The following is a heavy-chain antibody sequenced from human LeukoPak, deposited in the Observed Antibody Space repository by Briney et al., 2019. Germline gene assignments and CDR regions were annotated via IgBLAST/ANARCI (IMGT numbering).Heavy chain of an antibody. CDR2: ISAYNGDT. V-gene: IGHV1-18*01. CDR1: GYTFINYG. D-gene: IGHD3-22*01. CDR3: ARDRVPMYYFDNSANDY. Sequence: GASVKVPCEASGYTFINYGISWVRQAPGQGLEWMGWISAYNGDTNYAQNLQGRVTMTRDPSTSTAYLEVRSLRSDDTAVYYCARDRVPMYYFDNSANDYWGQGTLVTVSS. J-gene: IGHJ4*02.